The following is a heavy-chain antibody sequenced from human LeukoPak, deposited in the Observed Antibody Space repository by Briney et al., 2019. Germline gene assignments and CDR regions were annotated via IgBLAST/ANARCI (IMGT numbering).Heavy chain of an antibody. CDR2: IYPGDSDT. D-gene: IGHD6-6*01. Sequence: GESLKISCKGSGYSFTSYWIGWVRQMPGKGLEWMGIIYPGDSDTRYSPSFRGQVTISADKSISTAYLQWSSLKAPDTAIYYCARQGVSARHRAFDIWGQGTMVTVSS. CDR1: GYSFTSYW. V-gene: IGHV5-51*01. J-gene: IGHJ3*02. CDR3: ARQGVSARHRAFDI.